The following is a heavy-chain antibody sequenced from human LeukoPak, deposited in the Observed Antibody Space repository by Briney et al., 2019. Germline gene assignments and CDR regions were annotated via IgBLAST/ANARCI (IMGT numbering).Heavy chain of an antibody. CDR3: ARTIAAAGTINWFDP. Sequence: GGSLRLSCAASGFTFSSYAMHWVRQAPGKGLEYVSAISSNGGSTYYANSVKGRFTISRDNSKNTLYLQMNSLRAEDTAVYYCARTIAAAGTINWFDPWGQGTLVTVSS. J-gene: IGHJ5*02. CDR1: GFTFSSYA. D-gene: IGHD6-13*01. CDR2: ISSNGGST. V-gene: IGHV3-64*01.